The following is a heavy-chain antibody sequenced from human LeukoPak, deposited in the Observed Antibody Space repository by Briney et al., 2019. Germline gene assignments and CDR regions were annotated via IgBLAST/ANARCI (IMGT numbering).Heavy chain of an antibody. CDR2: ISYDGSKK. CDR1: GFTFSEFG. J-gene: IGHJ6*04. D-gene: IGHD5-12*01. CDR3: AGIHSGFYPPYSYYGMDV. V-gene: IGHV3-30*04. Sequence: PGRSLRLSCAASGFTFSEFGIHWVRQAPGKGLEWLAVISYDGSKKYYGDSVKGRFTNSRDNSKNTLYLQMNSLRTEDTAVDYCAGIHSGFYPPYSYYGMDVWGRGTTVTVSS.